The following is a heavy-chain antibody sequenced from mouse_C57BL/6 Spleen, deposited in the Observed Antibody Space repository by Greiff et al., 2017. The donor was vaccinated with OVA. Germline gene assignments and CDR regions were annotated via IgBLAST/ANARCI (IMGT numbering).Heavy chain of an antibody. V-gene: IGHV1-69*01. CDR2: IDPSDSYT. J-gene: IGHJ1*03. CDR1: GYTFTSYW. D-gene: IGHD1-1*01. CDR3: ARPLYYYGSSYDWYFDV. Sequence: QVQLQQPGAELVLPGASVKLSCKASGYTFTSYWMHWVKQRPGQGLEWIGEIDPSDSYTYYNQKFKGKSTLSVDKSSSTAYMQLSSLSSEDSSVYYCARPLYYYGSSYDWYFDVWGTGTTDTVSS.